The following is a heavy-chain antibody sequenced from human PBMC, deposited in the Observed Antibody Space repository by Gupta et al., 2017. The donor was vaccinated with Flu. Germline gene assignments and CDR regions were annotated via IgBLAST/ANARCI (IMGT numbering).Heavy chain of an antibody. Sequence: QVQLQESGPGLVKPSETLSPTCAVSGYSISSGYYWGWIRQPPGKGLEWIGSIYHSGSTYYNPSLKSRVTISVDTSKNQFSLKLSSVTAADTAVYYCARDRAGYCSGGSCYGEAAYYYYGMDVWGQGTTVTVSS. V-gene: IGHV4-38-2*02. J-gene: IGHJ6*02. CDR2: IYHSGST. D-gene: IGHD2-15*01. CDR1: GYSISSGYY. CDR3: ARDRAGYCSGGSCYGEAAYYYYGMDV.